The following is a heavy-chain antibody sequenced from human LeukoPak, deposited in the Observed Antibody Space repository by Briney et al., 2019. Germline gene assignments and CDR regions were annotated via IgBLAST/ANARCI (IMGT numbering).Heavy chain of an antibody. J-gene: IGHJ4*02. CDR3: TRGYSGYGNFDC. Sequence: GGTLTLTCAAIGFTSNYWMHWFSQAPGKPLVWVSRISDDGNTTFYADSVKGRFTISRDNSKNTLYLQMNSLRAEETAVYYCTRGYSGYGNFDCWGQGTLVTVSS. CDR1: GFTSNYW. CDR2: ISDDGNTT. D-gene: IGHD5-12*01. V-gene: IGHV3-74*01.